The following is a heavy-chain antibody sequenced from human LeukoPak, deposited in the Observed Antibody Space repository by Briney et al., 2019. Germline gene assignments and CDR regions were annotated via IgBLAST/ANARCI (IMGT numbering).Heavy chain of an antibody. Sequence: ASVKVSCKASGYTFTGYYMHWVRQAPGQGLEWMGWINPNSGGTNYAQKFQGRVTMTRDTSISTAYMELSRLRSDDTAVYYCARSPDELDIVVVVAATGGGAFDIWGQGTMVTVSS. CDR2: INPNSGGT. V-gene: IGHV1-2*02. J-gene: IGHJ3*02. CDR1: GYTFTGYY. D-gene: IGHD2-15*01. CDR3: ARSPDELDIVVVVAATGGGAFDI.